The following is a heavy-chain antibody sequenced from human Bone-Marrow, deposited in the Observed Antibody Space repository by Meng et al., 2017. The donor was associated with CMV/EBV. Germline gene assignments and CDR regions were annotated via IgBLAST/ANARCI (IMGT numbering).Heavy chain of an antibody. J-gene: IGHJ4*02. D-gene: IGHD1-14*01. CDR3: ASIPHPSRRTHITDFDY. Sequence: LRQWGAGLLKPSETLSPTCAVYGGSFSGYYWSWIRQPPGKGLEWIGEINHSGSTNYNPSLKSRVTISVDTSKNQFSLKLSSVTAADTAVYYCASIPHPSRRTHITDFDYWGQGTLVTVSS. CDR1: GGSFSGYY. CDR2: INHSGST. V-gene: IGHV4-34*01.